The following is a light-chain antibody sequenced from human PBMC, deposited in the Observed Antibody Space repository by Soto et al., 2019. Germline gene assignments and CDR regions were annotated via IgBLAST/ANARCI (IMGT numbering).Light chain of an antibody. Sequence: DIQITQSPSTLSASVGDRVAITCRASQSINNWLAWYQLKPGKAPKLLIYDASTLESGVPSRFSGSGSGTEFTLTISSLQPDDFATYYCQQYASYSPTFGQGTKVDIK. V-gene: IGKV1-5*01. CDR1: QSINNW. J-gene: IGKJ1*01. CDR3: QQYASYSPT. CDR2: DAS.